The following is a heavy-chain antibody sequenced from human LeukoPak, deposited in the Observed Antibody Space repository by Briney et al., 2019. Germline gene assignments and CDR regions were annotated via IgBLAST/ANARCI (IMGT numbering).Heavy chain of an antibody. CDR1: GYTFTSYD. V-gene: IGHV1-2*02. CDR2: INPNSGGT. CDR3: HTWGSQGLFDY. D-gene: IGHD3-16*01. Sequence: ASVKVSCKASGYTFTSYDINWVRQATGQGLEWMGWINPNSGGTNYAQKFQGRVTMTRDTSISTAYMELSRLRSDDTAVYYCHTWGSQGLFDYWGQGTLVTVSS. J-gene: IGHJ4*02.